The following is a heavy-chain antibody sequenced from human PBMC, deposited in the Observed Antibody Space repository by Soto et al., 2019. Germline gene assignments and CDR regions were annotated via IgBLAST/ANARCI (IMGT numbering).Heavy chain of an antibody. CDR2: IYPGDSDT. CDR1: GYSFTIYW. J-gene: IGHJ6*02. Sequence: GESLKISCKGSGYSFTIYWIGWVRQMPGKGLEWMGIIYPGDSDTRYSPSFQGQVTISADKSISTAYLQWSSLKASDTAMYYCARHGGELYYYYGMDVWGQGTTVTAP. CDR3: ARHGGELYYYYGMDV. V-gene: IGHV5-51*01.